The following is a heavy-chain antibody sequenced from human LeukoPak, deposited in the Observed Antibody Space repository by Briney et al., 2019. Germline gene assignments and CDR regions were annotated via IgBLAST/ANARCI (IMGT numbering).Heavy chain of an antibody. V-gene: IGHV3-9*01. Sequence: GRSLRLSCAASGFIFDDYAMHWVRQAPGKGLEWVSGISSNSGSLAYADSVKGRFTISRDNAKNSLYLQMNSLRTEDTALYFCARGLAGDQGYFDLWGRGTLATVSS. CDR2: ISSNSGSL. J-gene: IGHJ2*01. D-gene: IGHD3-16*01. CDR1: GFIFDDYA. CDR3: ARGLAGDQGYFDL.